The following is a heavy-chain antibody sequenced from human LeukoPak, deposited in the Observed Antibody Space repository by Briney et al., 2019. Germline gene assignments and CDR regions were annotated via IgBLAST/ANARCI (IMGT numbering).Heavy chain of an antibody. CDR3: ASSPYSYGYFY. V-gene: IGHV5-51*01. J-gene: IGHJ4*02. CDR1: GYSFTSYW. D-gene: IGHD5-18*01. Sequence: GESLKISCKGSGYSFTSYWIGWVRQMPGKGPEWMGIIYPGDSDTRYSPSFQGQVTISADKSISTAYLQWSSLKAPDTAMYCCASSPYSYGYFYWGQGTLVTVSS. CDR2: IYPGDSDT.